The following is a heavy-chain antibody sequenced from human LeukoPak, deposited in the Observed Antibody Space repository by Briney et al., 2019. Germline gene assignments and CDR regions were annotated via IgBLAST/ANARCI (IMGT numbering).Heavy chain of an antibody. V-gene: IGHV4-34*01. CDR2: INHSGST. J-gene: IGHJ4*02. CDR1: GGSFSGYY. D-gene: IGHD3-22*01. CDR3: ARVSDSSGYYLGY. Sequence: PSETLSLTCAVYGGSFSGYYWSWIRQPPGKGLEWIGEINHSGSTNYNPSLKSRVTISVDTSKNQFSLMLSSVTAADTAVYYCARVSDSSGYYLGYRGQGTLVTVSS.